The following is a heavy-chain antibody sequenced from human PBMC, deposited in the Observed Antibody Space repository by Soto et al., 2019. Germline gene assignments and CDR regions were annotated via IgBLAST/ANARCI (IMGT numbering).Heavy chain of an antibody. Sequence: GASVKVSCKASGYTFTGYYMHWVRQAPGQGLEWMGWINPNSGGTNYAQKFQGWVTMTRDTSISTAYMELSRLRSDDTAVYYCARDHYCSDGSCYSYGMDVWGQGTTVTVSS. D-gene: IGHD2-15*01. CDR3: ARDHYCSDGSCYSYGMDV. CDR2: INPNSGGT. J-gene: IGHJ6*02. CDR1: GYTFTGYY. V-gene: IGHV1-2*04.